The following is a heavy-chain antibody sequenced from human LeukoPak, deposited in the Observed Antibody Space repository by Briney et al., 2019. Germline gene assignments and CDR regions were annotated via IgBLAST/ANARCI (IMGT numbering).Heavy chain of an antibody. D-gene: IGHD2-15*01. CDR1: GGSISSGSYY. J-gene: IGHJ5*02. V-gene: IGHV4-61*02. Sequence: SETLSLTCTVSGGSISSGSYYWSWIRQPAGKGLEWIGRIYTSGSTNYNPSLKSRVTISVDTSKNQFSLKLSSVTAADTALYYCARERISGGWFDPWGQGTLVTVSS. CDR2: IYTSGST. CDR3: ARERISGGWFDP.